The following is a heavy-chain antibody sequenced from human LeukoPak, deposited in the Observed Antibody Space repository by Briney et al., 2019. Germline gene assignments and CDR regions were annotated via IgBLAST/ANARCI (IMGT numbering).Heavy chain of an antibody. CDR2: ISAYNGNT. D-gene: IGHD2/OR15-2a*01. J-gene: IGHJ6*03. CDR1: GYTFTSYG. CDR3: ARHPTPTRLLEGVYYMDV. Sequence: GASVKVSCKASGYTFTSYGISWVRQAPGQGLEWMGWISAYNGNTNYAQKLQGRVTMTTDASTSTAYMELRSLRSDDTAVYYCARHPTPTRLLEGVYYMDVWGKGTTVTVSS. V-gene: IGHV1-18*01.